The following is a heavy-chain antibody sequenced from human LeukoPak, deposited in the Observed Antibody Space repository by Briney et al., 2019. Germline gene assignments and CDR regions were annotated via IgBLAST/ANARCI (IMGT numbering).Heavy chain of an antibody. Sequence: PSETLSLTWAVYGGSFSGYYWSWIRQPPGKGLEWIGEINHSGSTNYNPSLKSRVTISVDTSKNQFSLKLSSVTAADTAVYYCARGSGWHDYWGQGTLVTVSS. J-gene: IGHJ4*02. D-gene: IGHD6-19*01. CDR1: GGSFSGYY. CDR2: INHSGST. V-gene: IGHV4-34*01. CDR3: ARGSGWHDY.